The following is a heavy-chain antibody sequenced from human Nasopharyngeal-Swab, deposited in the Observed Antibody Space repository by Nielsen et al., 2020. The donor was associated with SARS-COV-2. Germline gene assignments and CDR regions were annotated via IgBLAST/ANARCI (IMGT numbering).Heavy chain of an antibody. V-gene: IGHV4-31*03. CDR2: IHYSGST. J-gene: IGHJ3*02. Sequence: SETLSLTCTVSGGSISSGGYYWSWIRQHPGKGLEWIGYIHYSGSTYYNPSLKSRVTISVDTSKNQFSLKMSSVTAADTAVYYCARATITMIVVVDAFDIWGQGTRVTVSS. CDR3: ARATITMIVVVDAFDI. D-gene: IGHD3-22*01. CDR1: GGSISSGGYY.